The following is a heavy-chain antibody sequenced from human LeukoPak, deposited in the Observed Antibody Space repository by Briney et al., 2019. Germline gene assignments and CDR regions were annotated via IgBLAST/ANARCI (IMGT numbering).Heavy chain of an antibody. Sequence: GGSLRLSCATSGFTFSRYAMHWVRQAPGKGLEWVALISYDANIGSNKYYADSVKGRFTISRDNSKNTLFLQMNSLRAEDTAVYYCAKGVDYCSGGSCPADYWGPGTLVTVSS. V-gene: IGHV3-30-3*01. CDR3: AKGVDYCSGGSCPADY. D-gene: IGHD2-15*01. CDR1: GFTFSRYA. J-gene: IGHJ4*02. CDR2: ISYDANIGSNK.